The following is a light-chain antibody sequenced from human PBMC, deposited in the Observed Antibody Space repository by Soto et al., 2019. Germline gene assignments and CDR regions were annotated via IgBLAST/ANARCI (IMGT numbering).Light chain of an antibody. CDR3: KQYENLPT. J-gene: IGKJ5*01. V-gene: IGKV1-33*01. CDR2: DAS. Sequence: DIQMTQSPSSLSASVVDRVTITCQASQNINNSLNWYQQKPGRAPKLLIYDASNLEAGVPSSFRGSGSGTDFTFTISRLQPEDIATYYCKQYENLPTFGQGTRLEIK. CDR1: QNINNS.